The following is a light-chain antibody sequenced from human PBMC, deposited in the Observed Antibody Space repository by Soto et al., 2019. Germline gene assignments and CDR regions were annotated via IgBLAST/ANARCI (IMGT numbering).Light chain of an antibody. J-gene: IGKJ1*01. V-gene: IGKV3-20*01. Sequence: EFVLTQSPGTLSVSPGERATLSCRASQTISSNYLAWYQQKPGQAPSLLIYGTSNRATGIPDRFSGSGSGTDFTLTISRLEPEDSAIYYCQQYVSWTVGQGTKVEIK. CDR2: GTS. CDR3: QQYVSWT. CDR1: QTISSNY.